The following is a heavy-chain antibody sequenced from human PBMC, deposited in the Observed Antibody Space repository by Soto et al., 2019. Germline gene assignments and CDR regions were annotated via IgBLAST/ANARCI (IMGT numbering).Heavy chain of an antibody. CDR2: MNPNSGNT. J-gene: IGHJ6*03. Sequence: ASVEVSCKASGYTFTSDDINWVRQAAGQGLEWMGWMNPNSGNTGYAQKFQGRVTMTRNTSISTAYMELSSLRSEDTAVYYCATSGYSGYDSSWKYYYYYHVDVWGKGTTVTVPS. CDR1: GYTFTSDD. V-gene: IGHV1-8*01. CDR3: ATSGYSGYDSSWKYYYYYHVDV. D-gene: IGHD5-12*01.